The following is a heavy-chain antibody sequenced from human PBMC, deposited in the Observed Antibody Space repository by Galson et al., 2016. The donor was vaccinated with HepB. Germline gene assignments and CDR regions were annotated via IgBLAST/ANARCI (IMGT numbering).Heavy chain of an antibody. J-gene: IGHJ3*02. D-gene: IGHD3-10*01. Sequence: SVKVSCKVSGGAFRKYVMTWVRQAPGQGPKWIGGIIASIETASYAQNFQDRVTITADESTNTTYMELSGLRSEDTALHYCAKGLEGVSGAFDIWGQGTMVTVSS. CDR3: AKGLEGVSGAFDI. V-gene: IGHV1-69*13. CDR2: IIASIETA. CDR1: GGAFRKYV.